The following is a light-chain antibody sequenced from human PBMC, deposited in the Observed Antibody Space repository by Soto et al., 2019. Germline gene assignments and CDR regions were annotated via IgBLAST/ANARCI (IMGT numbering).Light chain of an antibody. CDR1: SSDIGGYDY. V-gene: IGLV2-14*01. CDR3: TSYTSSSTHV. CDR2: GVT. J-gene: IGLJ1*01. Sequence: QSVLTQSASVSGSPGQSITITCTGTSSDIGGYDYVSWYQHHPGKAPKVIIYGVTNRPSGVSHRLSGSKSANTASLTISGLQAEDEADYNCTSYTSSSTHVFGTGTKVTVL.